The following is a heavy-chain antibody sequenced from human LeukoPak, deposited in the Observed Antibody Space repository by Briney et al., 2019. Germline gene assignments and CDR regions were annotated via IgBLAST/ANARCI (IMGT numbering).Heavy chain of an antibody. CDR3: ARGLPDRDYGDYEGDAFDI. D-gene: IGHD4-17*01. Sequence: SETLSLTCAVYGGSFSGHYWSWIRQPPGKGLEWIGEINHSGSTNYNPSLKSRVTISVDTSKNQFSLKLSSVTAADTAVYYCARGLPDRDYGDYEGDAFDIWGQGTMVTVSS. CDR1: GGSFSGHY. V-gene: IGHV4-34*01. J-gene: IGHJ3*02. CDR2: INHSGST.